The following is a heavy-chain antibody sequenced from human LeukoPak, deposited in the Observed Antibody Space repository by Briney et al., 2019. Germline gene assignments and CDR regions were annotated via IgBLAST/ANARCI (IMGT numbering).Heavy chain of an antibody. D-gene: IGHD3-10*01. CDR3: ARGKRILWFGELSYPNDY. CDR2: INPNSGGT. CDR1: GYTFTGYY. V-gene: IGHV1-2*02. Sequence: ASVKVSCKASGYTFTGYYMHWVRQAPGQGLEWMGWINPNSGGTNYAQKFQGGVTMTRDTSISTAYMELSRLRSDDTAVYYCARGKRILWFGELSYPNDYWGQGTLVTVSS. J-gene: IGHJ4*02.